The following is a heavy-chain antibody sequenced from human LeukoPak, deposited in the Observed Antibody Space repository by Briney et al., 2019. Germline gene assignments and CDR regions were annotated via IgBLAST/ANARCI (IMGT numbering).Heavy chain of an antibody. V-gene: IGHV4-4*07. J-gene: IGHJ4*02. Sequence: SETLSLXCTVSGGSISSYYWSWIRQPAGKGLEWIGRIYTSGSTNYNPSLKSRVTMSVDTSKNQFSLKLSSVTAADTAVYYCASEKPEKLYFDYWGQGTLVTVSS. CDR2: IYTSGST. CDR3: ASEKPEKLYFDY. CDR1: GGSISSYY.